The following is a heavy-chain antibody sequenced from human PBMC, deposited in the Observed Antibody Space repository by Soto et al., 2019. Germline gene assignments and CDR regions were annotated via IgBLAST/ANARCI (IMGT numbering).Heavy chain of an antibody. J-gene: IGHJ6*02. D-gene: IGHD3-3*01. CDR1: GYCFTSYW. V-gene: IGHV5-10-1*01. CDR2: IDPSDSYT. CDR3: ARQRYDFWSGYPAAYYYGMDV. Sequence: GESLKISCKGSGYCFTSYWISWVRQMPGRGLEWMGRIDPSDSYTNYSPSFQGHVTISADKSISTAYLQWSSLKASDTAMYYCARQRYDFWSGYPAAYYYGMDVWGQGTTVTVSS.